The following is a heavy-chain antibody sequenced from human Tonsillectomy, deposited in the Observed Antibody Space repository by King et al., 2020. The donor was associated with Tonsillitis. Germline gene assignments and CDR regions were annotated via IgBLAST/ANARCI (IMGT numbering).Heavy chain of an antibody. CDR3: ARDRQPQFDP. V-gene: IGHV1-69*01. CDR2: IIPGFATA. Sequence: VQLVESGAEVKKPGSSVKVSCKTFGATFSKFAISWVQQAPGQGLEWMGGIIPGFATASYAQRFQGRVTITADESTSTAYMELGNLRSEDTAVYYCARDRQPQFDPWGQGTLVTVSS. J-gene: IGHJ5*02. CDR1: GATFSKFA.